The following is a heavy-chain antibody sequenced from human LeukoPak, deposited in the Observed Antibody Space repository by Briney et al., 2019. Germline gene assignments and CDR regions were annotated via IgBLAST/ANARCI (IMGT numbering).Heavy chain of an antibody. CDR3: ARDGRKYCSSTSCHRPWFDP. CDR1: GGTFSSYA. J-gene: IGHJ5*02. D-gene: IGHD2-2*01. CDR2: IIPILGIA. Sequence: ASVKVSCKASGGTFSSYAISWVRQAPGQGLEWMGRIIPILGIASYAQKFQGRVTITADKSTSTAYMELSSLRSEDTAVYYCARDGRKYCSSTSCHRPWFDPWGQGTLVTVSS. V-gene: IGHV1-69*04.